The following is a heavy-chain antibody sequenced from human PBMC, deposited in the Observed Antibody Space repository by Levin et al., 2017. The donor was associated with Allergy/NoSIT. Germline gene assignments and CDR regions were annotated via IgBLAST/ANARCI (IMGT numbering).Heavy chain of an antibody. V-gene: IGHV1-2*02. D-gene: IGHD5-18*01. J-gene: IGHJ3*02. CDR3: ASPGTAMVTGAFDI. CDR2: INPNSGGT. Sequence: GESLKISCKASGYTFTGYYMHWVRQAPGQGLEWMGWINPNSGGTNYAQKFQGRVTMTRDTSISTAYMELSRLRSDDTAVYYCASPGTAMVTGAFDIWGQGTMVTVSS. CDR1: GYTFTGYY.